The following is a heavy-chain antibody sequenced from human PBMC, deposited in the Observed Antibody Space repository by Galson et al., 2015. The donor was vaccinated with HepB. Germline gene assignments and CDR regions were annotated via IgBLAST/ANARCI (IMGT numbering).Heavy chain of an antibody. D-gene: IGHD1-26*01. J-gene: IGHJ4*02. V-gene: IGHV3-15*01. CDR2: IKTKSEGGTT. CDR1: GFTFSNAW. Sequence: SLRLSCAASGFTFSNAWMTWVRQAPGKGLEWVGRIKTKSEGGTTNCAAPVEGRFTISRDDLENTLFLQMNSLQAEDTAVYYCVTHSFHSYSGSYRFDYWGQGTLVTVSS. CDR3: VTHSFHSYSGSYRFDY.